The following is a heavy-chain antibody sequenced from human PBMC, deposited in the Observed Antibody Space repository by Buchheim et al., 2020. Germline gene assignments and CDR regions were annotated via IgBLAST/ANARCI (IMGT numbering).Heavy chain of an antibody. J-gene: IGHJ4*02. CDR2: ISYDGSNK. V-gene: IGHV3-30*18. D-gene: IGHD6-19*01. Sequence: QVQLVESGGGVVQPGRSLRLSCAASGFTFSSYGMRWVRQAPGKGLEWVAVISYDGSNKYYADSVKGRFTISTDNSKNTLYLQMNSLGAEDTAVYYWAKDALCSGWYSHIDYWGQGTL. CDR1: GFTFSSYG. CDR3: AKDALCSGWYSHIDY.